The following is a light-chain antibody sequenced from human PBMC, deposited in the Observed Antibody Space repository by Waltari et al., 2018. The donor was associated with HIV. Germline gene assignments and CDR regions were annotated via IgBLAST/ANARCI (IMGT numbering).Light chain of an antibody. CDR2: AAS. CDR3: QQVNTAFT. J-gene: IGKJ3*01. CDR1: QGISTY. V-gene: IGKV1-9*01. Sequence: DIQLPPFPSFLSASVGDRVTITYRAGQGISTYLACYQQKPGKAPKRLIYAASTLHSGVPTRCSGSGSATEFTLTISSRQPEDFASCDCQQVNTAFTFGPGTKVEIK.